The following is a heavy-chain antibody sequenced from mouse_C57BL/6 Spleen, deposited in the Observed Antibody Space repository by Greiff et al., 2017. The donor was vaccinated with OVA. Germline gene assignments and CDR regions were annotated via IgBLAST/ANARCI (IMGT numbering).Heavy chain of an antibody. Sequence: QVQLQQSGPELVKPGASVKLSCKASGYTFTSYDINWVKQRPGQGLEWIGWIYPRDGSTKYNEKFKGKATLTVDTSSSTAYMELHSLTSEDSAVYFCARGGKGPITTVVATGYFDVWGTGTTVTVSS. V-gene: IGHV1-85*01. J-gene: IGHJ1*03. CDR2: IYPRDGST. CDR1: GYTFTSYD. D-gene: IGHD1-1*01. CDR3: ARGGKGPITTVVATGYFDV.